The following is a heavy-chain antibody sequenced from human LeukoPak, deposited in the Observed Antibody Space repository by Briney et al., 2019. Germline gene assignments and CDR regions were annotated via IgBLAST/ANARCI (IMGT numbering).Heavy chain of an antibody. J-gene: IGHJ4*02. Sequence: PSETLSLTCTVSGDSISSSSYYWGWIRQPPGKGLEWIGSLYYSGSTYYNPSLKSRLTISVDTSKNQFSLHLTSVTAADTAVYYCSREERKYGSSSDLYWGQGTLVTVSS. D-gene: IGHD6-6*01. CDR1: GDSISSSSYY. CDR3: SREERKYGSSSDLY. V-gene: IGHV4-39*07. CDR2: LYYSGST.